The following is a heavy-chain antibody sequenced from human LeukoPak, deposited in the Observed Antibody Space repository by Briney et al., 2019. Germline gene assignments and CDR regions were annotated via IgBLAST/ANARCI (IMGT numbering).Heavy chain of an antibody. D-gene: IGHD4-17*01. Sequence: SSETLSLTCTVSGGSISSYYWSWIRQPPGKGLEWIGYIYYSGSTNYNPSLKSRVTISVDTPKNQFSLKLSSVTAADTAVYYCARALNYGANFDYWGQGTLVTVSS. CDR1: GGSISSYY. CDR3: ARALNYGANFDY. J-gene: IGHJ4*02. CDR2: IYYSGST. V-gene: IGHV4-59*01.